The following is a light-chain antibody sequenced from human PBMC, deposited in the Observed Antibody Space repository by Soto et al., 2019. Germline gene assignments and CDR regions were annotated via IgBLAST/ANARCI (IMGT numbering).Light chain of an antibody. CDR1: QSISSY. CDR2: AAS. J-gene: IGKJ1*01. V-gene: IGKV1-39*01. CDR3: QQYNTYE. Sequence: DIQMTQSPSTLSASVGDRVTITCRASQSISSYLNWYQQKPGKAPKLLIYAASSLKSGVPARFSGSGSVTDFTLTISDLQPDDFATYYCQQYNTYEFGQGTKV.